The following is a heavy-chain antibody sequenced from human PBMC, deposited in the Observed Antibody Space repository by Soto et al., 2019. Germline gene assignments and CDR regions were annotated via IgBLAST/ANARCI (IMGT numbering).Heavy chain of an antibody. CDR1: GGSFSGYI. CDR3: ARGLMTGSSYSGGWYYFDY. V-gene: IGHV4-34*01. Sequence: QVQLQQWGAGLLKPSETLSLTCAVHGGSFSGYIWTWIRQPPGKGLQWIGQINHSGSTYYNPSLMSRVITSVHTSHDQFSLEMSSVTAADTAVYYCARGLMTGSSYSGGWYYFDYWGQGTLVTVSS. D-gene: IGHD1-26*01. J-gene: IGHJ4*02. CDR2: INHSGST.